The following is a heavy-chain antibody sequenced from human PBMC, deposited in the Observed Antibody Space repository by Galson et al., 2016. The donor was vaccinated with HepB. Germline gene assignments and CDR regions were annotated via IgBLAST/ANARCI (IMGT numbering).Heavy chain of an antibody. Sequence: SVKVSCKASGGSFSSYGISWVRQAPGQGLEWMGGIITIFGPANYAQKFQGRVTITADESTKTTYMELSSLRSDDTAIYYCARSTSPLRWNCLDWGQGTLVTVSS. D-gene: IGHD1-7*01. CDR3: ARSTSPLRWNCLD. CDR1: GGSFSSYG. CDR2: IITIFGPA. J-gene: IGHJ4*02. V-gene: IGHV1-69*13.